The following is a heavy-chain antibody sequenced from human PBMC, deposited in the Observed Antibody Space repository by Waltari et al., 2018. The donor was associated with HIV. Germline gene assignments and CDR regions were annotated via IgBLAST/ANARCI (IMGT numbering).Heavy chain of an antibody. V-gene: IGHV1-2*04. Sequence: QVQLVQSGAEVKKVGASVKVSCKASGYTFSDYYIHWVRQAPGQGLGWMGWINPKSGGTTYAQKFQGWVTMTRDTSVSTAYMELSRLRSDDTAVYYCARDAEVLGYSYRNYYYYYGMDAWGQGTTVTVSS. J-gene: IGHJ6*02. CDR3: ARDAEVLGYSYRNYYYYYGMDA. CDR2: INPKSGGT. CDR1: GYTFSDYY. D-gene: IGHD5-18*01.